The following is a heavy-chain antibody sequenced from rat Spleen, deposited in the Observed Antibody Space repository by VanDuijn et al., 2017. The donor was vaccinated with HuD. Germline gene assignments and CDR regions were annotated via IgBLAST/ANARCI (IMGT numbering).Heavy chain of an antibody. J-gene: IGHJ2*01. V-gene: IGHV2-32*01. CDR2: MWSGGDT. CDR3: TRVGY. CDR1: GFSLTSYN. Sequence: QVQLKESGPGLVQPSETLSLTCTVSGFSLTSYNVHWVRQPPGKGLEWMGVMWSGGDTAYNSALKSRLSISRDTSKSQVFLKMNSLQTDDTAIYFCTRVGYWGQGVMVTVSS.